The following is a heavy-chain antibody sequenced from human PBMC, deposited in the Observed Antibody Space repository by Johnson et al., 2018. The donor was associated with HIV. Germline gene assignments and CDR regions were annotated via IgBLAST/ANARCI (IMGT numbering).Heavy chain of an antibody. V-gene: IGHV3-30*18. CDR2: ISYDGSYK. CDR3: AKDHPISV. CDR1: GFTFSSYA. Sequence: QVQLVESGGGVVQPGRSLRLSCAASGFTFSSYAMHCVRQAPGKGLEWVAVISYDGSYKYYADSVKGRFTISRDNAKNSLYLQMNSLRAEDTALYYCAKDHPISVWGQGTMVTVSS. J-gene: IGHJ3*01.